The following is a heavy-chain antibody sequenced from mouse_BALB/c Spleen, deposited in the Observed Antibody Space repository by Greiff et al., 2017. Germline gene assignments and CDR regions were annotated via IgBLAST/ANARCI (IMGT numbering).Heavy chain of an antibody. V-gene: IGHV2-9*02. Sequence: QVQLQESGPGLVAPSQSLSITCTVSGFSLTSYGVHWVRQPPGKGLEWLGVIWAGGSTNYNSALMSRLSISKDNSKSQVFLKMNSLQTDDTAMYYCARARRPGVDYYAMDYWGQGTSVTVSS. D-gene: IGHD3-1*01. J-gene: IGHJ4*01. CDR3: ARARRPGVDYYAMDY. CDR1: GFSLTSYG. CDR2: IWAGGST.